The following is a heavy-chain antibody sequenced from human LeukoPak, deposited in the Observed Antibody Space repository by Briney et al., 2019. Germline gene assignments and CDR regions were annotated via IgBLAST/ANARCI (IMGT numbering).Heavy chain of an antibody. CDR3: ARRWLVNWFDP. J-gene: IGHJ5*02. D-gene: IGHD5-24*01. CDR2: IIPIFGTA. V-gene: IGHV1-69*13. Sequence: SVKLSCKASVGTFSSYAISWVRHAPGQGLEWMGGIIPIFGTANYAQKFQGRVTITADESTSTAYVELSSLRSEDTAVYYCARRWLVNWFDPWGQGTLVTVSS. CDR1: VGTFSSYA.